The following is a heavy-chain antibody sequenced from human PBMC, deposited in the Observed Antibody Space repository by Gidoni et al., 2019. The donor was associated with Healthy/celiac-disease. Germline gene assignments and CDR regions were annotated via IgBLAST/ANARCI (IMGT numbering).Heavy chain of an antibody. CDR3: AADLRRAAAGNYYYGMDV. J-gene: IGHJ6*02. Sequence: QMQLVQSGPEVKKPGTSVKVSCKASGFNFTSSAVQWVRQARGQRLEWIGWIVVGSGNTNYAQKFQERVTITRDMSTSTAYMELSSLRSEDTAVYYCAADLRRAAAGNYYYGMDVWGQGTTVTVSS. CDR2: IVVGSGNT. CDR1: GFNFTSSA. D-gene: IGHD6-13*01. V-gene: IGHV1-58*01.